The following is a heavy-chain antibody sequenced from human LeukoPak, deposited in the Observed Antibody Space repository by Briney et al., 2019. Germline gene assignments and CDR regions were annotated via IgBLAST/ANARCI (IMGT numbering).Heavy chain of an antibody. Sequence: ASVKVSCKASGYTFTGYYMHWVRQAPGQGLEWMGWINPNSGGTNYAQKFQGWVTMTRDTSISTAYMELSRLRSDDTAVYYCARATPLSTNLDYWGQGTLVTVSS. D-gene: IGHD1-14*01. CDR3: ARATPLSTNLDY. V-gene: IGHV1-2*04. J-gene: IGHJ4*02. CDR2: INPNSGGT. CDR1: GYTFTGYY.